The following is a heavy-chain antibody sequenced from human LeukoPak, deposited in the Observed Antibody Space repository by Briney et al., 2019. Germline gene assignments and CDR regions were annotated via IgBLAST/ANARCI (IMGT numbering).Heavy chain of an antibody. J-gene: IGHJ4*02. Sequence: ASVKVCKASGYTFTSYYMHWVRQAPGQGLEWMGIINPSGGSTSYAQKFQGRVTMTRDTSTSTVYMELSSLRSEDTAVYYCARAVEQLVISFCDYWGQGTLVTVSS. D-gene: IGHD6-13*01. CDR1: GYTFTSYY. CDR3: ARAVEQLVISFCDY. V-gene: IGHV1-46*01. CDR2: INPSGGST.